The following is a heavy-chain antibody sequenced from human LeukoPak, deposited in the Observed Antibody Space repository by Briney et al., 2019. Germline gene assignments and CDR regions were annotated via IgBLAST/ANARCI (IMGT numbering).Heavy chain of an antibody. CDR3: ARAGSYGYWYFDL. Sequence: ASVKVSCKASGYTFASYGISRVRQAPGQGLEWMGWISAYNGNTNYVQKLQGRVTMTTDTSTSTAYMELRSLRSDDTAVYYCARAGSYGYWYFDLWGRGTLVTVSS. D-gene: IGHD5-18*01. CDR1: GYTFASYG. V-gene: IGHV1-18*01. CDR2: ISAYNGNT. J-gene: IGHJ2*01.